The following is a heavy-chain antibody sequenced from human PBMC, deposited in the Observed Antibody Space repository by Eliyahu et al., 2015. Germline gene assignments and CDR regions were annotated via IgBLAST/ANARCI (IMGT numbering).Heavy chain of an antibody. CDR3: ALEGGSSGPRWFDP. Sequence: QVQLVQSGAEVKRPGSSVXVSCXASGGXFGSYTISWVRQAPGQRFXWLGGIVPVFGTANYAQKFQGRVTITADEPTNTAYLELRSLRSEDTAVYYCALEGGSSGPRWFDPWGQGTLVTVS. CDR1: GGXFGSYT. D-gene: IGHD3-22*01. V-gene: IGHV1-69*01. CDR2: IVPVFGTA. J-gene: IGHJ5*02.